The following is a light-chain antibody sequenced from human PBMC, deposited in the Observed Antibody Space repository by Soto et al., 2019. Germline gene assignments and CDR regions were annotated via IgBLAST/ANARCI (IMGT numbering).Light chain of an antibody. J-gene: IGLJ2*01. Sequence: QSVLTQPPSVSGAPGQRVTISCTGSSSNIGAGYDVHWYQQLPGTAPKLMIYEVNNRPSGVSDRFSGSKSGNTASLTISGLQAEDEADYYCCSFTSSTTVIFGGGTKVTVL. CDR3: CSFTSSTTVI. V-gene: IGLV1-40*01. CDR1: SSNIGAGYD. CDR2: EVN.